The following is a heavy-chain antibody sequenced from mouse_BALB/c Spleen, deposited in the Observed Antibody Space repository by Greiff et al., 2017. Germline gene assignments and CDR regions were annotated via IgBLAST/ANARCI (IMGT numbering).Heavy chain of an antibody. CDR1: GFTFSDYY. Sequence: EVVLVESGGGLVKPGGSLKLSCAASGFTFSDYYMYWVRQTPEKRLEWVATISDGGSYTYYPDSVKGRFTISRDNAKNNLYLQMSSLKSEDTAMYYCARGNGDYAMDYWGQGTSVTVSS. D-gene: IGHD1-1*02. CDR2: ISDGGSYT. CDR3: ARGNGDYAMDY. J-gene: IGHJ4*01. V-gene: IGHV5-4*02.